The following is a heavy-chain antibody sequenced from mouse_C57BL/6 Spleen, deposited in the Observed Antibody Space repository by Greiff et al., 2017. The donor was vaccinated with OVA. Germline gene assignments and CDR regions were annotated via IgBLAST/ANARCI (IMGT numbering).Heavy chain of an antibody. CDR3: ARGNYYGSSHWYFDV. CDR2: INPYNGDT. CDR1: GYSFTGYF. Sequence: EVQLQQSGPELVKPGDSVKISCKASGYSFTGYFMNWVMQSHGKSLEWIGRINPYNGDTFYNQKFKGKATLTVDKSSSTAHMELRSLTSEDSAVYYCARGNYYGSSHWYFDVWGTGTTVTVSS. J-gene: IGHJ1*03. D-gene: IGHD1-1*01. V-gene: IGHV1-20*01.